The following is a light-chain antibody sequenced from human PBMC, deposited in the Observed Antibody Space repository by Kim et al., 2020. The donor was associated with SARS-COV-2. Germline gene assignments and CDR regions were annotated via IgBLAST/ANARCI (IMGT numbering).Light chain of an antibody. CDR2: DVT. Sequence: QSVLTQPASVSGSPGQSITISCTGTTSDVGGHNYVSWYQQYPGKAPKLMIYDVTNRPSGVSNRFSGSKSGNTASLTISGLQSEDEADYYCISYTTSTTLFYVFGTGTKVTVL. CDR3: ISYTTSTTLFYV. V-gene: IGLV2-14*03. CDR1: TSDVGGHNY. J-gene: IGLJ1*01.